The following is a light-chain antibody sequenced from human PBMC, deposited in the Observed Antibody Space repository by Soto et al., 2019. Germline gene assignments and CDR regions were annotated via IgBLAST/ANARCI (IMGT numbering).Light chain of an antibody. V-gene: IGKV3-15*01. CDR2: GAS. CDR1: QSVSNN. J-gene: IGKJ1*01. Sequence: EIIMTQSPATLSVSPGERATLSCRASQSVSNNLAWYQQKPSQAPRLLIYGASTRANDIPARFSGSGSGTEFTLTIRSLQSEDIAVYYCQHYDNWPPWTFGQGTKVEIK. CDR3: QHYDNWPPWT.